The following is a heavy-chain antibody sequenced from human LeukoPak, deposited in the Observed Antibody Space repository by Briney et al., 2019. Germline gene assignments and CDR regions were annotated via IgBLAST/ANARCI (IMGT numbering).Heavy chain of an antibody. J-gene: IGHJ4*02. CDR2: ISYDGSNK. V-gene: IGHV3-30-3*02. D-gene: IGHD3-10*01. Sequence: PGRSLRLSCAASGFTFSSYAIHWVRQAPGKGLEWVAVISYDGSNKYYADSVKGRFTISRDNSKNTLYLQMSSLRAEDTAVYYCVEGNKGYYYGSGSYYSPFDYWGQGTLVTVSS. CDR3: VEGNKGYYYGSGSYYSPFDY. CDR1: GFTFSSYA.